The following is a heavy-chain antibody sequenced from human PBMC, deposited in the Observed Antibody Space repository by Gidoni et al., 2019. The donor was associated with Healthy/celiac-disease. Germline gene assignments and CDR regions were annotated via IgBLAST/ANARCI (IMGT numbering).Heavy chain of an antibody. CDR2: INHSGST. CDR1: GGSFSGYY. Sequence: QVQLQQWGAGLLKPSETLSLTCAVYGGSFSGYYWSWIRQPPGKGLEWIGEINHSGSTNYNPSLKSRVTISVDTSKNQFSLKLSSVTAADTAVYYCARGLRGRIYCSGGSCYPPAALHGMDVWGQGTTVTVSS. J-gene: IGHJ6*02. CDR3: ARGLRGRIYCSGGSCYPPAALHGMDV. D-gene: IGHD2-15*01. V-gene: IGHV4-34*01.